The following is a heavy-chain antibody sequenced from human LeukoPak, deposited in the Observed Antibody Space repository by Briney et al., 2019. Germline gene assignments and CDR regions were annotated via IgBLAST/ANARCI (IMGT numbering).Heavy chain of an antibody. J-gene: IGHJ6*03. D-gene: IGHD3-3*01. CDR1: ESTFSSYS. CDR2: ISSISSSI. V-gene: IGHV3-21*01. Sequence: KTGGSLNLSFPAPESTFSSYSMTWFRKAPGKGLEWFSSISSISSSIYYADSVKGRFTISRDNAKNSLYLQMNSLRAEDTAVYYCARDNTADYDFWSGYYSYYYYYMDVWGKGTTVTVSS. CDR3: ARDNTADYDFWSGYYSYYYYYMDV.